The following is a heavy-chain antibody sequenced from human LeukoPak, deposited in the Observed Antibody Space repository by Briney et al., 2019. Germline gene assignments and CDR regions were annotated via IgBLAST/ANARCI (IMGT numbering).Heavy chain of an antibody. CDR3: ARIAATSGSLTYYFYYMDV. CDR2: IKRDGSEE. V-gene: IGHV3-7*01. D-gene: IGHD6-25*01. J-gene: IGHJ6*03. Sequence: GGSLRLSCTVSGFTFSDYWMSWVRQAPGKGLEWVANIKRDGSEEYYVDSVKGRFTLSRDNAKNSLFLQLSTLRAEDTAIYYCARIAATSGSLTYYFYYMDVWGKGTTVTVSS. CDR1: GFTFSDYW.